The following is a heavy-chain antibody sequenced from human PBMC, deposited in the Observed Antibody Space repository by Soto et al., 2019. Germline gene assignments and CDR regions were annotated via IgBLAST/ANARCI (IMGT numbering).Heavy chain of an antibody. Sequence: EEQLLESGGGLVEPGGSLRLSCVASGFKFRSYGMAWVRQAPGKGLEWVSDINESGGTTNYADSVRGRFAIARHNSRNTLDLLMNSLRPEDTAVYYCVKDRATIFGVIWKYGMDVWGQGTTVYVSS. J-gene: IGHJ6*02. CDR2: INESGGTT. D-gene: IGHD3-3*01. V-gene: IGHV3-23*01. CDR3: VKDRATIFGVIWKYGMDV. CDR1: GFKFRSYG.